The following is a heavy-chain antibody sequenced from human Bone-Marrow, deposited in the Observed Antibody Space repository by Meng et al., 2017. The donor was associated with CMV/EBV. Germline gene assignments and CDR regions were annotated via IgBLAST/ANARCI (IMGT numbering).Heavy chain of an antibody. CDR2: ISSSSSYI. V-gene: IGHV3-21*01. J-gene: IGHJ6*02. CDR1: GFTFSSYS. Sequence: GESLKISCAASGFTFSSYSMNWVRQAPGKGLEWVSSISSSSSYIYYADSVKGRFTISRDNAKNSLYLQMNSLRAEDTAVYYCARDVVDCTNGVCARRGMDVWGQGTTVTVYS. CDR3: ARDVVDCTNGVCARRGMDV. D-gene: IGHD2-8*01.